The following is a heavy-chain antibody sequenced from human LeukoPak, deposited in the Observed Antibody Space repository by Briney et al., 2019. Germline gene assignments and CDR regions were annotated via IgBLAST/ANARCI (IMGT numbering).Heavy chain of an antibody. D-gene: IGHD1-14*01. J-gene: IGHJ4*02. V-gene: IGHV3-9*01. CDR2: ISWNSGSI. CDR3: AKVQERDFGNKYYFDY. Sequence: GGSLRLSCGASGFTFDDYAMHWVRKAPGKGLEWVSGISWNSGSIGYADSVKGRFTISRDNAKNSLYLQMNSLRAEDTALYYCAKVQERDFGNKYYFDYWGQGTLVTVSS. CDR1: GFTFDDYA.